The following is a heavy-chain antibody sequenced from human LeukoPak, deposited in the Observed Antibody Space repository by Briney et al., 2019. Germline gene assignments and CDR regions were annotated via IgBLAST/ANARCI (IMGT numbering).Heavy chain of an antibody. CDR3: TKDPPLTGGVYSAH. CDR1: GIIFRDAW. Sequence: PGGSLRLSCVVSGIIFRDAWMNRVRQTPGKGLEWVGLIKSKVDGGTTDYAAPVKGRFTISRDDSENTLYLQMSSLKIEDTAIYYCTKDPPLTGGVYSAHWGPGTLVTVSS. J-gene: IGHJ4*02. CDR2: IKSKVDGGTT. D-gene: IGHD7-27*01. V-gene: IGHV3-15*07.